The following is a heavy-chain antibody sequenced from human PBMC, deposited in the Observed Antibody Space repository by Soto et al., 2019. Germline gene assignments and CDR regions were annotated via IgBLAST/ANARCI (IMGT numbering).Heavy chain of an antibody. D-gene: IGHD3-22*01. CDR2: ISSSSSYI. V-gene: IGHV3-21*01. Sequence: PGGSLRLSCAASGFTFSSYSMNWVRQAPGKGLEWVSSISSSSSYIYYADSVKGRFTISRDNAKNSLYLQMNSLRAEDTAVYYCARDHQSHDSSGYSGYWGQGPLVTVSS. CDR1: GFTFSSYS. CDR3: ARDHQSHDSSGYSGY. J-gene: IGHJ4*02.